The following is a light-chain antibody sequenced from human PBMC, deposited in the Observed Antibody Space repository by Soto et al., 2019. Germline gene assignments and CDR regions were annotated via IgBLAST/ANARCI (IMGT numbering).Light chain of an antibody. CDR2: DAS. V-gene: IGKV1-13*02. J-gene: IGKJ4*01. CDR1: QGISSA. CDR3: QQFNSYPLALT. Sequence: AIQLTQSPSSLSASVGDRVTITCRASQGISSALAWYQQKPGKAPKLLIYDASSLESGVPSRFSGSGSGTDFPLTISSLQPEDFATYYCQQFNSYPLALTFGGGTKVEIK.